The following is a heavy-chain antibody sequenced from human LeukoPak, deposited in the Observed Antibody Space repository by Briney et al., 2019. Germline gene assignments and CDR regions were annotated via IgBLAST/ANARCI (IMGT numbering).Heavy chain of an antibody. Sequence: GGSLRLSCKVSGFTFSSYSMIWVRQAPGRGLEWVSYISTGSSTIYYADSVKGRFTISRDNAKNSLYLQMNSLRDEDTAVYYCARDVERTGGTYYYGSGSPRGWGQGTLVTVSS. J-gene: IGHJ4*02. D-gene: IGHD3-10*01. V-gene: IGHV3-48*02. CDR3: ARDVERTGGTYYYGSGSPRG. CDR2: ISTGSSTI. CDR1: GFTFSSYS.